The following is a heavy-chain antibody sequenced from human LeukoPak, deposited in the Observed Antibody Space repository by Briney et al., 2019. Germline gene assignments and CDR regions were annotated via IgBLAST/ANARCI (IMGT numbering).Heavy chain of an antibody. V-gene: IGHV1-2*02. J-gene: IGHJ4*02. CDR2: INPNSGGT. CDR3: ARTIESGYLATPFDY. D-gene: IGHD3-3*02. Sequence: ASVKVSCKASGYTLTGYYMHWVRQAPGQGLEWMGWINPNSGGTNYAQKFQGRVTMTRDTSISTAYMELSRLRSDDTAVYYCARTIESGYLATPFDYWGQGTLVTVSS. CDR1: GYTLTGYY.